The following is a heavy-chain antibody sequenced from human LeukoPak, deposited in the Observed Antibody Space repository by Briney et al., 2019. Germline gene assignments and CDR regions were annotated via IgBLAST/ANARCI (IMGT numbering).Heavy chain of an antibody. J-gene: IGHJ4*02. Sequence: SVKVSCKASGGTFSSYAISWVRQAPGQGLEWMGRIIPIFGTANHAQKFQGRVTITTDESTSTAYMDLSSLRSEDTAVYYCASHRVAAPPKFDYWGQGTLVTVSS. CDR2: IIPIFGTA. V-gene: IGHV1-69*05. D-gene: IGHD2-15*01. CDR3: ASHRVAAPPKFDY. CDR1: GGTFSSYA.